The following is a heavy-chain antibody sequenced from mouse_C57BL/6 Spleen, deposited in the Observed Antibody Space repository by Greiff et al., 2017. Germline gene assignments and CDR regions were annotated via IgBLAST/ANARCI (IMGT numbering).Heavy chain of an antibody. CDR2: ILPGSGST. V-gene: IGHV1-9*01. J-gene: IGHJ3*01. CDR3: ARSIGSNYEFAY. CDR1: GYTFTGYW. Sequence: QVQLQQSGAELMKPGASVKLSCKATGYTFTGYWIEWVKQRPGHGLEWIGEILPGSGSTNYNEKFKGKATFTADTSSNTAYMQLSSLTTEDSASYYCARSIGSNYEFAYWGQGTLVTVSA. D-gene: IGHD2-5*01.